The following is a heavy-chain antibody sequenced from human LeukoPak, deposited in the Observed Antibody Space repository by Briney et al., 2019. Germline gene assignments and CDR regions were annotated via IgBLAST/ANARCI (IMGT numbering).Heavy chain of an antibody. CDR1: GFTFSNYA. D-gene: IGHD3-22*01. CDR3: AKENGYYDSSGYYLDYFDY. V-gene: IGHV3-23*01. Sequence: PGRSLRLSCAASGFTFSNYAMSWVRQAPGKGLEWVSAITGSGGSTYYADSVKGRFTISRDNSKNTLYLQMNSLRAEDTAVYYCAKENGYYDSSGYYLDYFDYWGQGTLVTVSS. J-gene: IGHJ4*02. CDR2: ITGSGGST.